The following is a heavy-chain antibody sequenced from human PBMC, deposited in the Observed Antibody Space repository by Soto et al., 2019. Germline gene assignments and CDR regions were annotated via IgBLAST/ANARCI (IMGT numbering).Heavy chain of an antibody. D-gene: IGHD5-12*01. J-gene: IGHJ3*02. CDR2: RKQDGSEK. Sequence: PGGSLRLSCAASELTFVSCGMSWVRQAPGKGLEWVANRKQDGSEKYYVDSVKGRFTISRDNAKNSLYLQMNSLRAEDTAVYYCARLSDDYGSAFDIWGQGTMVTVSS. V-gene: IGHV3-7*01. CDR3: ARLSDDYGSAFDI. CDR1: ELTFVSCG.